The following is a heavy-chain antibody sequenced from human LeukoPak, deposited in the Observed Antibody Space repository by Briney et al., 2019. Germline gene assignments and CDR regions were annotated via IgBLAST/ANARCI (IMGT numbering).Heavy chain of an antibody. V-gene: IGHV1-8*01. CDR1: GYTFTSYD. Sequence: ASVKVSCKASGYTFTSYDINWVRQAPGQGLEWMGWMNPNSGNTGYAQKFQGRVTMTRNTSISTAYMELSSLRSEDTAVYYCARGRLIAAAIDMDVWGKGTTVTISS. CDR2: MNPNSGNT. D-gene: IGHD6-13*01. J-gene: IGHJ6*03. CDR3: ARGRLIAAAIDMDV.